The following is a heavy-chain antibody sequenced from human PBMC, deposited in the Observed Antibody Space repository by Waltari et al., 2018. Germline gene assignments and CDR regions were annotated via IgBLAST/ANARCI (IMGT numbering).Heavy chain of an antibody. Sequence: QVQLQESGPGLVKPSETLSLTCAVSGYSISSGYYWGWIRQPPGKGLEWIGSIYHSGSTYYNPSLKSRVTISVDTSKNQFSLKLSSVTAADTAGYYCATEKIAARRRGVDAFDIWGQGTMVTVSS. CDR1: GYSISSGYY. D-gene: IGHD6-6*01. CDR3: ATEKIAARRRGVDAFDI. CDR2: IYHSGST. V-gene: IGHV4-38-2*01. J-gene: IGHJ3*02.